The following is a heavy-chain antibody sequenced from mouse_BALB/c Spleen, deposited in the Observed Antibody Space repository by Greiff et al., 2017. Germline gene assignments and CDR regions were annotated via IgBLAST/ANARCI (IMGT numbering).Heavy chain of an antibody. CDR1: GYTFTSYY. CDR2: INPSNGGT. D-gene: IGHD1-1*02. CDR3: TRGGWLIGFAY. V-gene: IGHV1S81*02. J-gene: IGHJ3*01. Sequence: VKLQESGAELVKPGASVKLSCKASGYTFTSYYMYWVKQRPGQGLEWIGEINPSNGGTNFNEKFKSKATLTVDKSSSTAYMQLSSLTSEDSAVYYCTRGGWLIGFAYWGQGTLVTVSA.